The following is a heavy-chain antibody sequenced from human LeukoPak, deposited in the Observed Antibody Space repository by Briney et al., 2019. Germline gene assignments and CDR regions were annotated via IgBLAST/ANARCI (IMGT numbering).Heavy chain of an antibody. Sequence: AGGSLRLSCVASEFTFSSYWMTWVRQAPGKGLEWVANIKPDGSDEYYVDSVKGRFTISRDNAKNTLYLQMNSLRAEDTAVYYCARLAPGLDYWGQGTLVTVSS. D-gene: IGHD2-2*01. V-gene: IGHV3-7*04. CDR1: EFTFSSYW. CDR3: ARLAPGLDY. CDR2: IKPDGSDE. J-gene: IGHJ4*02.